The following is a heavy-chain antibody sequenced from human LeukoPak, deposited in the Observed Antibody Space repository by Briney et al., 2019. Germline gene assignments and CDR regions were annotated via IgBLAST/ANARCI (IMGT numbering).Heavy chain of an antibody. CDR2: ISAYSRNT. J-gene: IGHJ6*03. CDR1: GYTFTNYG. V-gene: IGHV1-18*01. Sequence: ASVKVSCKASGYTFTNYGISWVRQAPGQGLEWMGWISAYSRNTNSAQNLQGRVTMTTDTSTSTAYMELWSLRSDDTAVYYCARGSVYYYYMDVWGKGTTVTVSS. CDR3: ARGSVYYYYMDV.